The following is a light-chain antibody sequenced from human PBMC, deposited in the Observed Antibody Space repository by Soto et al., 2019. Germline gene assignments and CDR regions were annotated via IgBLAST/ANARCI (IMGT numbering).Light chain of an antibody. Sequence: EIVLTQSPGTLSLSPGERATLSCRASQSVSRSYLAWYQQKLGQAPRLLIYGASSRATGIPDRFSGSGSGTDVTLTISRLEPEDFAVYYCQQYDSSPWTFGHGTKVEIK. CDR1: QSVSRSY. J-gene: IGKJ1*01. CDR3: QQYDSSPWT. CDR2: GAS. V-gene: IGKV3-20*01.